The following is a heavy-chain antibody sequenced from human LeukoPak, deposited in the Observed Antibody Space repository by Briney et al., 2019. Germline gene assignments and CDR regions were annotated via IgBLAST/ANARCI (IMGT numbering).Heavy chain of an antibody. CDR1: GFTFSSYS. J-gene: IGHJ4*02. CDR2: ISSSSSTI. Sequence: PGGSLRLSCAASGFTFSSYSMNWVRQAPGKGLEWVSYISSSSSTIYYADSVKGRFTISRDNAKNSLYLQMNSLRAEDTAVYYCASSCRYYDSSGYSLQDWGQGTLVTVSS. V-gene: IGHV3-48*04. D-gene: IGHD3-22*01. CDR3: ASSCRYYDSSGYSLQD.